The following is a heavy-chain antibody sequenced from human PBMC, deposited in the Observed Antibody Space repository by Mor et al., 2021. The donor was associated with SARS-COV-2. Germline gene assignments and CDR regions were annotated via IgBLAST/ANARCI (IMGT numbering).Heavy chain of an antibody. CDR3: VRSSSGSYSRFDY. J-gene: IGHJ4*02. CDR2: FHHTGST. D-gene: IGHD3-10*01. V-gene: IGHV4-59*08. Sequence: GIFHHTGSTNSNPSLKSRVTISVDTSKNQISLRLNSVTAADTALYYCVRSSSGSYSRFDYWGQGT.